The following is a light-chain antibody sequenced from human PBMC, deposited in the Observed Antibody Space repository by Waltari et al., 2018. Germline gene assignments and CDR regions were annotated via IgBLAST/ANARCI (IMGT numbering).Light chain of an antibody. V-gene: IGLV1-47*01. CDR1: GSNIGSNY. CDR3: TSWDDSLNAWV. J-gene: IGLJ3*02. Sequence: QSVLTQPPSASGTPGQTVSVSCSGSGSNIGSNYAYWYQHVPGTAPQLLIYRNEQRPSGVPDRFSVSKSGTSASLAISGLRSEDEADYFCTSWDDSLNAWVFGGGTKLTVL. CDR2: RNE.